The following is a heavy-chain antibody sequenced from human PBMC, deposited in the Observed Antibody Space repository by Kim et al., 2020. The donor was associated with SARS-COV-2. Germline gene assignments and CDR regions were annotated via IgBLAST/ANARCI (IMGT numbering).Heavy chain of an antibody. Sequence: VKGRFTISRDNAKNSLYLQMNSLRAEDTAVYYCARVTDSSSWFYYYGMDVWGQGTTVTVSS. CDR3: ARVTDSSSWFYYYGMDV. J-gene: IGHJ6*02. V-gene: IGHV3-11*06. D-gene: IGHD6-13*01.